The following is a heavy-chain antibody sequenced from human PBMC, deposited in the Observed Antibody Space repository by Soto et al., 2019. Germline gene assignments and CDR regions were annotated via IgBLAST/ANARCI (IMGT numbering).Heavy chain of an antibody. CDR3: ASVTFGGIVLAH. Sequence: SDTLSLTGTVSAASFSKYYWTWIRQSPGKGLEWTGYIYFHGNTNYNPSLKRRVTMSIDTSKKQFSLNLSSVTAADTAVYYCASVTFGGIVLAHWGQGALVTSPQ. CDR1: AASFSKYY. J-gene: IGHJ4*02. D-gene: IGHD3-16*01. CDR2: IYFHGNT. V-gene: IGHV4-59*01.